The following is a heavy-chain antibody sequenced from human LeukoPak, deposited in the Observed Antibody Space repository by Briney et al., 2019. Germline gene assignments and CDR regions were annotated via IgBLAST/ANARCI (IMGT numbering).Heavy chain of an antibody. V-gene: IGHV4-61*01. CDR1: GGSVSSGSYY. CDR3: ARVVHCSSTSCYHPNWFDP. D-gene: IGHD2-2*01. Sequence: PSETLSLTCIVSGGSVSSGSYYWSWIRQPPGKGLEWIGYIHYSGSTNYNPSLKSRVTMSLDTSKNQFSLKLSSVTAADTAVYYCARVVHCSSTSCYHPNWFDPWGQGTLATVSS. CDR2: IHYSGST. J-gene: IGHJ5*02.